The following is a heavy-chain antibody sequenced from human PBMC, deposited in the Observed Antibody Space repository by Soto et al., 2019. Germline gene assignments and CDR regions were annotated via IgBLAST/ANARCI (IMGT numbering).Heavy chain of an antibody. CDR1: GFTIENSV. CDR2: ITVAGAGT. D-gene: IGHD5-18*01. J-gene: IGHJ3*01. V-gene: IGHV3-74*01. Sequence: EVQLVESGGGLVQPGGSLRLSCVASGFTIENSVMHWVRQTPGKGLMWVSRITVAGAGTLYADSVQGRFTISRDNAKNTVYLHMTGLRVEETAVYYCARAQKWRQLSLNVFDLWGQGTTVTVSS. CDR3: ARAQKWRQLSLNVFDL.